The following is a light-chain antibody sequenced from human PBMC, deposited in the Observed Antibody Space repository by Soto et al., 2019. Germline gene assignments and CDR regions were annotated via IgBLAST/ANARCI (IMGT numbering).Light chain of an antibody. Sequence: QSALTQPPSASGSPGQSVTISCTGTSSDVGGYNYVSWYQQHPGKAPKLMIYEVSKRPSGVPDRFSGSKSGNTASLTVSVLQADDEADYYCSSYAGSNWWIFGTGTKVTVL. CDR2: EVS. J-gene: IGLJ1*01. CDR3: SSYAGSNWWI. CDR1: SSDVGGYNY. V-gene: IGLV2-8*01.